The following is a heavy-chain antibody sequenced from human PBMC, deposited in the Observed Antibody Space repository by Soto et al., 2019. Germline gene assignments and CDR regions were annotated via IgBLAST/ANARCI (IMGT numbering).Heavy chain of an antibody. Sequence: QITLKESGPTLVKPTQTLTLTCTFSGFSLTTSGVSVGWIRQPPGKAPEWLGFIYWNDDKRYSPSLQSRLTITKDNSKKQVVLTVTNMDPLDTATYFCAYRVGSHGSLDYWGQGILVTVSS. J-gene: IGHJ4*02. V-gene: IGHV2-5*01. CDR3: AYRVGSHGSLDY. CDR2: IYWNDDK. D-gene: IGHD6-25*01. CDR1: GFSLTTSGVS.